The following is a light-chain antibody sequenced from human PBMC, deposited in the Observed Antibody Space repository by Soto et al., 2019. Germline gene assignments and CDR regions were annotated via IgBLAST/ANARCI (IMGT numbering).Light chain of an antibody. CDR1: QSISSW. Sequence: DIQMTQSPSTLSASVGDRVTITCRASQSISSWLAWYQQKPGKAPKLLIYDASRLESGVPSRFSGSGSGTEFALTISSLQPDDFATYYCQQYNSYLTFGRGTKVEIK. CDR3: QQYNSYLT. CDR2: DAS. V-gene: IGKV1-5*01. J-gene: IGKJ1*01.